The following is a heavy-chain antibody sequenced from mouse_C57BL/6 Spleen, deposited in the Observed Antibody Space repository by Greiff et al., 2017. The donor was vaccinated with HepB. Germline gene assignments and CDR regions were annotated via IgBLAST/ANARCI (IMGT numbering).Heavy chain of an antibody. CDR1: GYTFTSYW. CDR2: IYPSDSET. CDR3: ASGDYGSSYYFDY. V-gene: IGHV1-61*01. Sequence: QVQLQQSGAELVRPGSSVKLSCKASGYTFTSYWMDWVKQRPGQGLEWIGNIYPSDSETHYNQKFKDKATLTVDKSSSTAYMQLSSLTSEDSAVYYCASGDYGSSYYFDYWGQGTTLTVSS. D-gene: IGHD1-1*01. J-gene: IGHJ2*01.